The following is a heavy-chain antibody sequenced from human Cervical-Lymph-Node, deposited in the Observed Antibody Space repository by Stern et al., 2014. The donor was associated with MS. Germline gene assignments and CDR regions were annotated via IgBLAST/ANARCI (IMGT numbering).Heavy chain of an antibody. CDR1: GGSINSGGSS. D-gene: IGHD3-10*01. Sequence: VHLVESGSGLVKPSQTLSLTCAVSGGSINSGGSSWGWIRQPPGKGLEWIGYIYHTESTYYNPSLTRRVTISIDRSKNQFSLKLTSVTAADTAVYYCARATIYYGSGTYRGWFDPWGQGTLVTVSS. V-gene: IGHV4-30-2*01. CDR3: ARATIYYGSGTYRGWFDP. CDR2: IYHTEST. J-gene: IGHJ5*02.